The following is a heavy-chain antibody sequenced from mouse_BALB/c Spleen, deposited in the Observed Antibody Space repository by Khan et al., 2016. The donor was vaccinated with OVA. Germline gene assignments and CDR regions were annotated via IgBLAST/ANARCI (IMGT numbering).Heavy chain of an antibody. J-gene: IGHJ3*01. Sequence: QVQLQQSGPELVKPGASVKMSCKASGYTFTDYVITWVKQRTGQGLEWIGEIYPGSGSAYYNEKFKDKATLTADKSSDTAYMQLSSLTSEDSAGYFCARSYDGAWFAYWGQGTLVTASA. CDR2: IYPGSGSA. CDR1: GYTFTDYV. CDR3: ARSYDGAWFAY. V-gene: IGHV1-77*01. D-gene: IGHD1-1*01.